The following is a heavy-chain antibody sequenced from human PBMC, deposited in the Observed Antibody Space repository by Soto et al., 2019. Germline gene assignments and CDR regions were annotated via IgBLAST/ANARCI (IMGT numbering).Heavy chain of an antibody. CDR1: GYTFTGYY. CDR2: INPSSGGT. CDR3: ARGTVPAAPYYYGMDV. D-gene: IGHD2-2*01. Sequence: QVQLVQSGAEVKKPGASVKVSCKASGYTFTGYYMHWVRQAPGQGLEWMGWINPSSGGTNYAQKLQGWVTMTRDTSISTAYMELSRLRSDDTAVYYCARGTVPAAPYYYGMDVWGQGTTVTVSS. V-gene: IGHV1-2*04. J-gene: IGHJ6*02.